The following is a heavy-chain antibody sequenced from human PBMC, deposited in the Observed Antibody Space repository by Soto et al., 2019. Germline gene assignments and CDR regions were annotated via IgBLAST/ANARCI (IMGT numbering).Heavy chain of an antibody. J-gene: IGHJ4*02. CDR3: ARDTSANIWGTYRRYFDY. Sequence: ASVKVSCEASGYTFTNYGISWVRQVPGQGLEWMGWISAYNGDTNYAQKFQGRLTMTTDTSTTTADMELRSLRSDDSAVYYCARDTSANIWGTYRRYFDYWGQGTPVTVSS. D-gene: IGHD3-16*02. V-gene: IGHV1-18*01. CDR1: GYTFTNYG. CDR2: ISAYNGDT.